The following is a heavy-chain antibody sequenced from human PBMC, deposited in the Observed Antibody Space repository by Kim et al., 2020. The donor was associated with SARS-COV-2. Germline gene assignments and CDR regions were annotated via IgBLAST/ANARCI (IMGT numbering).Heavy chain of an antibody. J-gene: IGHJ4*02. D-gene: IGHD3-16*01. CDR2: SSSSYI. Sequence: SSSSYIYYADSVKGRFTISRDNAKNSLYLQMNSLRAEDTAVYYCARDMILWGQGTLVTVSS. V-gene: IGHV3-21*01. CDR3: ARDMIL.